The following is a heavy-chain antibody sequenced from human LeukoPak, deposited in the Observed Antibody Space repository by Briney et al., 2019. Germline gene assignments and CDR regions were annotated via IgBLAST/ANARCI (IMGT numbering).Heavy chain of an antibody. D-gene: IGHD2-15*01. J-gene: IGHJ4*02. V-gene: IGHV3-23*01. CDR3: AKQLGYCSDGSCYFPY. CDR1: GFTFSSSA. Sequence: GGSLRLSCAASGFTFSSSAMSWVRQAPGKGLEWVSAISNNGGYTYYADSVQGRFTISRDNSESTLCLQMNCLRAEDTAVYYCAKQLGYCSDGSCYFPYWGQGPLVTVSS. CDR2: ISNNGGYT.